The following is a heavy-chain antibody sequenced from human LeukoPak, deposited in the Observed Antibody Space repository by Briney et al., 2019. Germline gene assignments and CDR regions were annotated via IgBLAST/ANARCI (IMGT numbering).Heavy chain of an antibody. CDR3: AKGNRGELTGEFDY. CDR2: FDPEDGET. V-gene: IGHV1-24*01. D-gene: IGHD7-27*01. CDR1: GYTLTELS. Sequence: ASVKVSCKVSGYTLTELSMHWVRQAPGKGLEWMGGFDPEDGETIYAQKFQGRVTMTEDTSTDTAYMELSSLRSEDTAVYYSAKGNRGELTGEFDYWGQGTLVTVSS. J-gene: IGHJ4*02.